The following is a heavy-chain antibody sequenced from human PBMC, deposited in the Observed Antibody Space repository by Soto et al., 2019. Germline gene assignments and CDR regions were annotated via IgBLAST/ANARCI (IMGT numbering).Heavy chain of an antibody. V-gene: IGHV3-9*01. CDR3: AKDVAGWGSYDS. D-gene: IGHD6-19*01. CDR2: ISWNSGSR. CDR1: GFSFDDYA. Sequence: EVQLVESGGGLVQPGRSLRLSCAASGFSFDDYAMHWVRQAPGKGLQWVSGISWNSGSRGYADSVKGRFTISRDNAKNSLYLQMNSLRAEDTAFYCCAKDVAGWGSYDSWGQGTLVTVSS. J-gene: IGHJ5*01.